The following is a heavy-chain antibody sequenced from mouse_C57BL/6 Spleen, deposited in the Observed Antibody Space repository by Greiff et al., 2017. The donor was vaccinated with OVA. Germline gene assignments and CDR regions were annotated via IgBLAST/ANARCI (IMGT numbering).Heavy chain of an antibody. J-gene: IGHJ2*01. D-gene: IGHD1-2*01. Sequence: QVQLQQSGAELVMPGASVKLSCKASGYTFTSYWMHWVKQRPEQGLEWIGEIDPSDSYTNYNQKFKGKSTLTVDKSSSTAYMQLSSLTSEDSAVYYCARLANYFDYWGQGTTLTVSS. CDR1: GYTFTSYW. CDR3: ARLANYFDY. V-gene: IGHV1-69*01. CDR2: IDPSDSYT.